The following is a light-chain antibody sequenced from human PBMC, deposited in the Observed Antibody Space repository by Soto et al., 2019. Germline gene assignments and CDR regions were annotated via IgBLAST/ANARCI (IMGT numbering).Light chain of an antibody. CDR2: WAS. V-gene: IGKV4-1*01. J-gene: IGKJ2*01. Sequence: DIVMTQSPDSLAVSLGERATINCKSSQSILYSSNNKNQLAWYQQKPGQPPKLLFYWASTRESGVPDRFSGSESGTDFTLTISSLQAEDVSVYYCQQYYSPPYTFGRGPSGRS. CDR1: QSILYSSNNKNQ. CDR3: QQYYSPPYT.